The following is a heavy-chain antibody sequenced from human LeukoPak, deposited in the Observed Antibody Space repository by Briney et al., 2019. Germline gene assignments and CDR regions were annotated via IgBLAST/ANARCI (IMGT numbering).Heavy chain of an antibody. V-gene: IGHV1-2*02. D-gene: IGHD3-22*01. CDR1: GYTFTGYY. CDR3: ARDGEYYYDSSGYYDGVFADY. CDR2: INPNSGGT. J-gene: IGHJ4*02. Sequence: ASVKVSCKASGYTFTGYYMHWVRQVPGQGLEWMGWINPNSGGTNYAQKFQGRVTMTRDTSISTAYMELRRLRSDDTAVYYCARDGEYYYDSSGYYDGVFADYWGQGTLVTVSS.